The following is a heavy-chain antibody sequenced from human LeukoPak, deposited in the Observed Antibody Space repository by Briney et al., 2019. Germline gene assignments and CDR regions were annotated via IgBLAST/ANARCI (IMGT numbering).Heavy chain of an antibody. CDR3: ARVEEGNPFPEEKVATIECVDY. Sequence: ASVKVSCKASGYTFTSYGISWVRQAPGQGLEWMGWISAYNGNTNYAQKLQGRVTMTTDTSTSTAYMELRSLRSDDTAVYCCARVEEGNPFPEEKVATIECVDYWGQGALVTVSS. V-gene: IGHV1-18*01. D-gene: IGHD5-12*01. CDR1: GYTFTSYG. J-gene: IGHJ4*02. CDR2: ISAYNGNT.